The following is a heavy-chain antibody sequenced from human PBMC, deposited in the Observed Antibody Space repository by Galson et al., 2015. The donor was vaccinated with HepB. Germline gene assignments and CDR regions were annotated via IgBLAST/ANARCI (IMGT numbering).Heavy chain of an antibody. CDR1: GYTFTSYY. CDR2: INPSGGST. D-gene: IGHD3-22*01. V-gene: IGHV1-46*03. Sequence: SVKVSCKASGYTFTSYYMHWVRQAPGQGLEWMGIINPSGGSTSYAQKFQGRVTMTRDTSTSTVYMELSSLRSEDTAVYYCARTTLRYYDSSGYYDYWGQGTLVTVSS. J-gene: IGHJ4*02. CDR3: ARTTLRYYDSSGYYDY.